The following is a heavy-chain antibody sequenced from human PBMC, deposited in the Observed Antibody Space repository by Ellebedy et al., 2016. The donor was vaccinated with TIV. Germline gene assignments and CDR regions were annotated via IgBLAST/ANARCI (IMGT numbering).Heavy chain of an antibody. Sequence: SETLSLTCTVSGGAISSGTYYWTWVRQHPGKGLEWIGYIDHSGSTFYSPSLKSRGTISVDTSKNQFSLQLSSVTAADTAAYYCARDRWELQPDYYHYGLDVWGRGTTVTVSS. D-gene: IGHD1-26*01. J-gene: IGHJ6*02. CDR3: ARDRWELQPDYYHYGLDV. V-gene: IGHV4-31*03. CDR2: IDHSGST. CDR1: GGAISSGTYY.